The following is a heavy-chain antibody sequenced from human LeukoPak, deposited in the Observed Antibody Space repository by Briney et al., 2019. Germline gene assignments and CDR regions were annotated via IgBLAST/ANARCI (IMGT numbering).Heavy chain of an antibody. Sequence: ASVKVSCKASGYTLTSYGISWVRQAPGQGLEWMGWISAYDGNTRYAQKLQGRVTITADKSTSTAYMELSSLRSEDTAVYYCARGYYGSGSYYYFGGATSYYFDYWGQGTLVTVSS. CDR2: ISAYDGNT. V-gene: IGHV1-18*01. CDR3: ARGYYGSGSYYYFGGATSYYFDY. CDR1: GYTLTSYG. D-gene: IGHD3-10*01. J-gene: IGHJ4*02.